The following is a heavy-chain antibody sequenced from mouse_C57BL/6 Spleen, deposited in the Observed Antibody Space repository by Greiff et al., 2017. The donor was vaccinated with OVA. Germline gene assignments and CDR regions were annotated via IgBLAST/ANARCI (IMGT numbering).Heavy chain of an antibody. Sequence: EVNLVESEGGLVQPGSSMKLSCTASGFTFSDYYMAWVRQVPEKGLEWVANINYDGSSTYYLDSLKSRFIISRDNAKNILYLQMSSLKSEDTATYYCARGGSSYDYAMDYWGQGTSVTVSS. CDR1: GFTFSDYY. J-gene: IGHJ4*01. D-gene: IGHD1-1*01. CDR3: ARGGSSYDYAMDY. V-gene: IGHV5-16*01. CDR2: INYDGSST.